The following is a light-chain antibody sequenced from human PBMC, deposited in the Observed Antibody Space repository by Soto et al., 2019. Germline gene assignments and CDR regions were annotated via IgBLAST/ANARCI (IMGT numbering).Light chain of an antibody. CDR1: SSDVGGYKY. Sequence: QSALTQPASVSGSPGQSIAISCTGSSSDVGGYKYVSWYQQHPGKAPKLMIYDVSNRPSGVSDRFSGSKSGNTASLTISGLQSEDEDDYYCSSYTSSNSYVFGTGTKVTVL. V-gene: IGLV2-14*03. J-gene: IGLJ1*01. CDR3: SSYTSSNSYV. CDR2: DVS.